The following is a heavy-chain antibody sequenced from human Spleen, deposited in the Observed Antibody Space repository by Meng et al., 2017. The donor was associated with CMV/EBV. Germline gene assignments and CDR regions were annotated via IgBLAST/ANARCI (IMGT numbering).Heavy chain of an antibody. Sequence: GGSLRLSCVASGFSFSTYGIHWVRQAPGKGLEWVAVIWNDGSNKYYGDSVKGRFTISRDNSKNTVYLQMSTLRAEDTAVYYCAKDLGWELLGLSYYYYYAMDVWGQGTTVTVSS. D-gene: IGHD1-26*01. CDR1: GFSFSTYG. CDR2: IWNDGSNK. V-gene: IGHV3-33*06. J-gene: IGHJ6*02. CDR3: AKDLGWELLGLSYYYYYAMDV.